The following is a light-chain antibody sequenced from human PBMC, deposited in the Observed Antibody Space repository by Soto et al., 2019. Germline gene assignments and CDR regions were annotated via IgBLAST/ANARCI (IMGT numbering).Light chain of an antibody. J-gene: IGKJ1*01. CDR2: GAS. Sequence: DIQMTQSPSSLSASVGDRVTITCRASQDITDFLAWYQQKPGKIPKLLIYGASTLQSGVPSRFSGSGSGTDFTLTINSLQPEDFATYYCQRYNSAPWTFGQGTKVEIK. CDR1: QDITDF. V-gene: IGKV1-27*01. CDR3: QRYNSAPWT.